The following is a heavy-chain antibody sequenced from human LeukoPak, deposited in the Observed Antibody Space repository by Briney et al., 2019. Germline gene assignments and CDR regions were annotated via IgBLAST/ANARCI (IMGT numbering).Heavy chain of an antibody. CDR2: IESKIDGGRT. V-gene: IGHV3-15*04. CDR1: GFTFSSYW. CDR3: TTVSPYGDYLYYFDF. D-gene: IGHD4-17*01. Sequence: AGGSLRLSCAASGFTFSSYWIHWVRHAPGKGLEWVGRIESKIDGGRTDYAAAVKGRFTISRDDSKNILFLHMNGLNTEDTAVYYCTTVSPYGDYLYYFDFWGLGTLVTVSS. J-gene: IGHJ4*02.